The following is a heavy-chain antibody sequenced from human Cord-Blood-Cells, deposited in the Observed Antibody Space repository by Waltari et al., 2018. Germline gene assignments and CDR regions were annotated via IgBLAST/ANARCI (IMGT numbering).Heavy chain of an antibody. Sequence: EVQLVGFGGGLVKPGGSLSLCGSDSGFTFSTDSLNCVGQAPGKGLEWGSSISSSSSYIYYADSVKGRFTISRDNAKNSLYLQMNSLRAEDTAVYYCARHSLAGETVDYWGQGTLVTVSS. CDR2: ISSSSSYI. CDR1: GFTFSTDS. J-gene: IGHJ4*02. V-gene: IGHV3-21*01. D-gene: IGHD6-19*01. CDR3: ARHSLAGETVDY.